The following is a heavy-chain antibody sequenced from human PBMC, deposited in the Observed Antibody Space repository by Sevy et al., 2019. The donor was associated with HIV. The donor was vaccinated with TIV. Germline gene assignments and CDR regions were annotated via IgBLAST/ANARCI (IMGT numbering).Heavy chain of an antibody. CDR2: ISSSGRPI. D-gene: IGHD3-22*01. J-gene: IGHJ6*02. CDR1: GFTFSSYE. V-gene: IGHV3-48*03. Sequence: GGSLRLSCAASGFTFSSYEMNWVRQAPGKGLEWVSYISSSGRPIYYADSVKGRFTISRDNAKNSLYLQMNSLRAEDTGVYYCARDLPGDSRMDVWGQGTSVTVSS. CDR3: ARDLPGDSRMDV.